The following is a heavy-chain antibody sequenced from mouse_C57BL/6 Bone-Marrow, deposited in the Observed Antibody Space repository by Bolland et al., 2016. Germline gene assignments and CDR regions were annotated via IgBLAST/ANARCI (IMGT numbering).Heavy chain of an antibody. V-gene: IGHV5-9-1*02. J-gene: IGHJ4*01. D-gene: IGHD1-1*01. CDR3: TRDYLYYYAMDY. Sequence: ADTVKGRFTISRDNARNTLYLQMSSLKSEDTAMYYCTRDYLYYYAMDYWGQG.